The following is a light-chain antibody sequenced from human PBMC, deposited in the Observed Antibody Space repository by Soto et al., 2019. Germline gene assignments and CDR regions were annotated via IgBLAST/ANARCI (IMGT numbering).Light chain of an antibody. CDR1: QSVSNNY. CDR2: GSS. J-gene: IGKJ2*01. Sequence: EVVLTQSPGTLSLSPGERATLSCRASQSVSNNYLAWYQQKPGQAPRLLIFGSSDRATVIPDRFSGSGSWTDFSLTIIRLEPEEFAVYYCQQYGSSPPYTFGHGTKLEIK. CDR3: QQYGSSPPYT. V-gene: IGKV3-20*01.